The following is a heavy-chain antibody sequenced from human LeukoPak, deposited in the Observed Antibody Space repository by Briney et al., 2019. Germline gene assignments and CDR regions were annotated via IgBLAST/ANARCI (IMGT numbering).Heavy chain of an antibody. J-gene: IGHJ4*02. CDR3: ATGEQWLVGRFDY. Sequence: ASVKVSCKASGYTFTDYYMHWVRQAPGKGLEWMGGFDPEDGETIYAQKFQGRVTMTEDTSTDTAYMELSSLRSEDTAVYYCATGEQWLVGRFDYWGQGTLVTVSS. V-gene: IGHV1-24*01. D-gene: IGHD6-19*01. CDR1: GYTFTDYY. CDR2: FDPEDGET.